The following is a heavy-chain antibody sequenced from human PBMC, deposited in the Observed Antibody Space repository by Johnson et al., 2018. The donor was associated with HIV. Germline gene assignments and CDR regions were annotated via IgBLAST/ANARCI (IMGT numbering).Heavy chain of an antibody. Sequence: AQLVESGGGLVQPGGSLRLSCAASGFTFSSYAMSWVRQAPGKGLELEWVSGICGSGGSTYYADSVKGRFTISRDNSKNTLYLQMNSLRAEDTAVYYCARGGYSIKDRGAFDIWGQGTMVTVSS. CDR1: GFTFSSYA. V-gene: IGHV3-23*04. J-gene: IGHJ3*02. D-gene: IGHD6-13*01. CDR3: ARGGYSIKDRGAFDI. CDR2: ICGSGGST.